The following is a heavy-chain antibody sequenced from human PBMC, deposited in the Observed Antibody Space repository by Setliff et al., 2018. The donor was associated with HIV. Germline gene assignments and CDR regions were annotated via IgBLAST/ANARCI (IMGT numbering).Heavy chain of an antibody. CDR2: FDPEDGDT. D-gene: IGHD2-21*02. J-gene: IGHJ4*02. V-gene: IGHV1-24*01. Sequence: GASVKVSCKVSGYTLSELTMHWVRQAPGKGLEWMGRFDPEDGDTLYAQRLQGRVIMTEDSSTDTAYMELSSLTSDDTAVYYCASPRGLGAVTPRLAYWGQGTLVTVSS. CDR1: GYTLSELT. CDR3: ASPRGLGAVTPRLAY.